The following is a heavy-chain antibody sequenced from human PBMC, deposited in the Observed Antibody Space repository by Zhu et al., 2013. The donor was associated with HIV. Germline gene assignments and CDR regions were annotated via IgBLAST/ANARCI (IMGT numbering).Heavy chain of an antibody. CDR2: ISAYNGNT. CDR1: GYTFTSYG. V-gene: IGHV1-18*01. CDR3: TRTTITGTAGYYYYGMDV. D-gene: IGHD1-7*01. Sequence: QVQLVQSGAEVKKPGASVKVSCKASGYTFTSYGISWVRQAPGQGLEWMGWISAYNGNTNYAQKLQDRVTMTTDTSTSTAYMELGSLRSDDTAVYYCTRTTITGTAGYYYYGMDVWGQGTTGHRSP. J-gene: IGHJ6*02.